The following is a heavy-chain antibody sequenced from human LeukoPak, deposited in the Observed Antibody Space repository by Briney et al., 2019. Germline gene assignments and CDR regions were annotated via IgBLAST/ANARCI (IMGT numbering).Heavy chain of an antibody. CDR2: IIPLFGTA. J-gene: IGHJ4*02. V-gene: IGHV1-69*06. CDR1: GGTFSRYT. CDR3: ASHGSGTYGSFDY. D-gene: IGHD3-10*01. Sequence: SVKVSCKASGGTFSRYTISWVRQAPGQGLEWMGGIIPLFGTANYAQKFQGRVTITADKSTTTAYMELSSLRSEDTAVYCCASHGSGTYGSFDYWGQGTLVTVSS.